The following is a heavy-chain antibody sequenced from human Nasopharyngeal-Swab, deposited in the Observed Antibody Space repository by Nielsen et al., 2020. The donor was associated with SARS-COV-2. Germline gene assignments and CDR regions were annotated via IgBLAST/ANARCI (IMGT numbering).Heavy chain of an antibody. CDR2: INPESTAR. Sequence: GGSLRPSCVGSDFTRSFDTYWMTWVRQVAGRGLEWVATINPESTARQYLDSVKGRFTISRDNAQKSLFVQMNRRKGDDTDVYYCVRDIGILLTVKQGDPFDLWGHGTKVTVSS. J-gene: IGHJ3*01. V-gene: IGHV3-7*05. D-gene: IGHD2/OR15-2a*01. CDR3: VRDIGILLTVKQGDPFDL. CDR1: DFTRSFDTYW.